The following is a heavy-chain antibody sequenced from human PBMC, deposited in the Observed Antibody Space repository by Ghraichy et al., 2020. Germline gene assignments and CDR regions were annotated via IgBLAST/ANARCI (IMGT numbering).Heavy chain of an antibody. CDR3: ATDRDLKNCSSTSCYGVYYYYGMDV. Sequence: ASVKVSCKVSGYTLTELSMHWVRQAPGKGLEWMGGFDPEDGETIYAQKFQGRVTMTEDTSTDTAYMDLSSLRSEDTAVYYCATDRDLKNCSSTSCYGVYYYYGMDVWGQGTTVTVSS. D-gene: IGHD2-2*01. J-gene: IGHJ6*02. CDR1: GYTLTELS. V-gene: IGHV1-24*01. CDR2: FDPEDGET.